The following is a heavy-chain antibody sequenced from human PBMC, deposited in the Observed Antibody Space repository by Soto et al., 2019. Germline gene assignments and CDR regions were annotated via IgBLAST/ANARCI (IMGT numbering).Heavy chain of an antibody. CDR1: GGAVSSGTYY. D-gene: IGHD3-22*01. V-gene: IGHV4-61*01. J-gene: IGHJ4*02. Sequence: SETLSLTCTVSGGAVSSGTYYWSWIRQPPGKGLEWIGHIYYTGSTSYNPSLKSRVTISVDTSKTQFSLKLSSVTAADTALYYCARSFYESSGYYPLWGQGTLVTVSS. CDR3: ARSFYESSGYYPL. CDR2: IYYTGST.